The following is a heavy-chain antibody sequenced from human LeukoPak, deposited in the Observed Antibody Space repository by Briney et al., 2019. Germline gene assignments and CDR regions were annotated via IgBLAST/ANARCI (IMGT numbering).Heavy chain of an antibody. CDR3: ARELGLYSSSWYWFDP. D-gene: IGHD6-13*01. CDR1: GGSISSVGYY. V-gene: IGHV4-31*03. J-gene: IGHJ5*02. CDR2: IYYSGST. Sequence: PSETLSLTCTVSGGSISSVGYYWRWIRQHPGKGREWIGYIYYSGSTYYNPSLKSRVTISVDTSKNQFSLKLSSVTAADTAVYYCARELGLYSSSWYWFDPWGQGTLVTVSS.